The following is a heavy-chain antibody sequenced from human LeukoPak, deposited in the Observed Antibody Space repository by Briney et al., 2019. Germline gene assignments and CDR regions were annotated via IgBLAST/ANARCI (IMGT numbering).Heavy chain of an antibody. CDR3: ARGVGCSGGSCYGMDV. V-gene: IGHV1-8*03. CDR1: GYTFTSYD. Sequence: VASVKVSCKASGYTFTSYDINWVRQATGQGLEWMGWMNPNSGNTGYAQKFQGRVTITRNTSISTAYMELSSLRSEDTAVYYCARGVGCSGGSCYGMDVWGQGTTVTVSS. CDR2: MNPNSGNT. D-gene: IGHD2-15*01. J-gene: IGHJ6*02.